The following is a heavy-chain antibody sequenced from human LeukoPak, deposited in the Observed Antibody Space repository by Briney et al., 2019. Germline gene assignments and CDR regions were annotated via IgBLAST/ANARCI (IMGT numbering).Heavy chain of an antibody. J-gene: IGHJ4*02. CDR2: ISNTYSDI. Sequence: PGGSLRLSCRASGFSVGAYNMNWFRQAPGKGLEWVSCISNTYSDIYYADSVRGRFTVSRDNADNSLFLQMDSLTVEDTAVYYCARDPSSDRFQYFDQWGQGVLVTVSS. D-gene: IGHD3-22*01. V-gene: IGHV3-21*01. CDR3: ARDPSSDRFQYFDQ. CDR1: GFSVGAYN.